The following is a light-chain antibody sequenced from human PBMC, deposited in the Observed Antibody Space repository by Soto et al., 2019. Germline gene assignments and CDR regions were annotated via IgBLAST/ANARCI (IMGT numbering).Light chain of an antibody. CDR3: QVWDSSTWV. CDR1: NIGSKN. CDR2: RDS. J-gene: IGLJ3*02. Sequence: SYELTQPLSVSVALGQTARITCGVNNIGSKNVHWYQQKPGQAPVLVIYRDSNRPSGIPERFSGSNSGNTATLTISRAQAGDEADYYCQVWDSSTWVFGGGTKLTVL. V-gene: IGLV3-9*01.